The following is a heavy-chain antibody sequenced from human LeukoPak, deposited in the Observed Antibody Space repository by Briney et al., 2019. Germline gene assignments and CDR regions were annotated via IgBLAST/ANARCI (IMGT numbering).Heavy chain of an antibody. D-gene: IGHD2-21*02. CDR2: ISGNSRTI. Sequence: PGRSLRLSCAASGFTFSTHTMYWVRQAPGKGLERVSSISGNSRTIYYVDSVKGRFTISRDNAKNSLYLQMNSLRAEDTAVYYCVREGYCGGDCGYFDSWGQGTLVTVSS. V-gene: IGHV3-48*04. CDR3: VREGYCGGDCGYFDS. CDR1: GFTFSTHT. J-gene: IGHJ4*02.